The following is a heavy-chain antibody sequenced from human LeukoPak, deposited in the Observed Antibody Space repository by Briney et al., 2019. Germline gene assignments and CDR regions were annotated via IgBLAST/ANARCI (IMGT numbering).Heavy chain of an antibody. CDR3: ATGPPFDN. Sequence: GGSLRLSCTASGFTFSSSALSWVRQAPGKGLEWVSAVSGSGDRIDYADSVKGRFTISRDNSKDTLFLQMSSLRAEDTAVYFCATGPPFDNWGQGTLVTVST. V-gene: IGHV3-23*01. J-gene: IGHJ4*02. CDR2: VSGSGDRI. CDR1: GFTFSSSA.